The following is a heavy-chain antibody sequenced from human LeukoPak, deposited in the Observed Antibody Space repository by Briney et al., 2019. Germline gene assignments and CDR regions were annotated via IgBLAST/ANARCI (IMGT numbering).Heavy chain of an antibody. CDR1: GFTVSSNE. J-gene: IGHJ4*02. D-gene: IGHD6-13*01. Sequence: GGSLRLSCAASGFTVSSNEMSWVRQAPGKGLEWVSSISGGSTYYADSRKGRFTISRDNSKNTLHLQMNSLRAEDTAVYYCAKGPHSSWYYYYFDYWGQGTLVTVSS. CDR2: ISGGST. V-gene: IGHV3-38-3*01. CDR3: AKGPHSSWYYYYFDY.